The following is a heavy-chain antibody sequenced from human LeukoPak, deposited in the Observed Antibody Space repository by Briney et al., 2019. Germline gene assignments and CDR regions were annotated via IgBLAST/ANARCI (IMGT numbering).Heavy chain of an antibody. Sequence: GGSLRLSCAASGFTFSSYAMSWVRQAPGKGLEWVSAISGSGGSTYYADSVKGRFTISRDNSKNTLYLQMNSLRAEDTAAYYCAKDYYDYVWGSYRSLPPDYWGQGTLVTVSS. CDR2: ISGSGGST. CDR3: AKDYYDYVWGSYRSLPPDY. J-gene: IGHJ4*02. V-gene: IGHV3-23*01. CDR1: GFTFSSYA. D-gene: IGHD3-16*02.